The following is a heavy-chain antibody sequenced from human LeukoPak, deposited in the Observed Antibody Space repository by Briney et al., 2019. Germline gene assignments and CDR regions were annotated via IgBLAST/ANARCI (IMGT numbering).Heavy chain of an antibody. J-gene: IGHJ3*02. CDR2: IIPILGIA. CDR3: ARVFDFGDNGDDAFDT. D-gene: IGHD4-17*01. V-gene: IGHV1-69*04. Sequence: GSSVKVSCKASGGTFSSYAISWVRQAPGQGLEWMGRIIPILGIANYAQKFQGRVTITADKSTTTAYMELSGLRSDDTAVYYCARVFDFGDNGDDAFDTWGQGTLVTVSS. CDR1: GGTFSSYA.